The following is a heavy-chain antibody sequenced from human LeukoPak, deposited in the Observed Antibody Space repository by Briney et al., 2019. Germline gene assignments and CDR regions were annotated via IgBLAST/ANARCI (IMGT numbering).Heavy chain of an antibody. V-gene: IGHV4-34*01. J-gene: IGHJ4*02. CDR2: INHSGST. D-gene: IGHD3-22*01. CDR1: GGSFSGYY. CDR3: ARGSYYYDSSGYRLFDY. Sequence: SETLSLTCAVYGGSFSGYYWSWIRQPPGKALEWIGEINHSGSTNYNPSLKSRVTISVDTSKNQFSLKLSSVTAADTAVYYCARGSYYYDSSGYRLFDYWGQGTLVTVSS.